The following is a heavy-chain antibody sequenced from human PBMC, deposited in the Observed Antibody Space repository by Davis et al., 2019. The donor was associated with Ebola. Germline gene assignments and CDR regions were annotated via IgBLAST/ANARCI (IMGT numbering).Heavy chain of an antibody. V-gene: IGHV3-7*01. Sequence: GESLKISCAASGFTFSNYWMTWVRQAPGKGLEWVANINQDGSEKNYVDSVKGRFTISRDNAKSSLYLQINSLRAEDTAVYYCAKDLDERSGNESVYFDYWGQGTLVTVSS. D-gene: IGHD5-12*01. CDR2: INQDGSEK. CDR3: AKDLDERSGNESVYFDY. J-gene: IGHJ4*02. CDR1: GFTFSNYW.